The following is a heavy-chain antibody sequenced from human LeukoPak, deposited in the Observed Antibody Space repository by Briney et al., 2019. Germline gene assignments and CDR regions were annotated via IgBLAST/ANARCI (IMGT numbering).Heavy chain of an antibody. CDR3: AKDRRRFYGSGSYPFFNGMDV. Sequence: GGSLRLSCAASGFTFSTYWMHWVRQVPGKGLLWVSRINDVSGSTYADSVKGRFTISRDNSKNTLYLQMNSLRAEDTAVYYCAKDRRRFYGSGSYPFFNGMDVWGQGTTVTVSS. J-gene: IGHJ6*02. D-gene: IGHD3-10*01. V-gene: IGHV3-74*01. CDR2: INDVSGS. CDR1: GFTFSTYW.